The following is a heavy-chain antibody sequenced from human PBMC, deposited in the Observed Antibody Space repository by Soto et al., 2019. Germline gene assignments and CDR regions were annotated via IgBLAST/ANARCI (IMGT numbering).Heavy chain of an antibody. CDR1: GGSISGYY. J-gene: IGHJ4*02. CDR2: VYYSGGA. Sequence: SETLSLTYSVSGGSISGYYWSWIRQPPGKGVEWIGNVYYSGGAKYNPSVKRRVSISVDTSKNQFSLNLSSVTAADTAVYYCASSTSVPSQLRSRYFYDYWGQGILVTVSS. CDR3: ASSTSVPSQLRSRYFYDY. V-gene: IGHV4-59*01. D-gene: IGHD6-6*01.